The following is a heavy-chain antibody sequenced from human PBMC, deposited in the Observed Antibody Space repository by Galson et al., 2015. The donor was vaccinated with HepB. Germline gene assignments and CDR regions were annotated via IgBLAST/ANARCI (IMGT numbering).Heavy chain of an antibody. CDR3: AREDNWNYWVY. D-gene: IGHD1-7*01. V-gene: IGHV3-30*03. Sequence: SLRLSCAASGFTLGNYGLHWVRQAPGKGLEWLAIISYDGTDKKYADSVKGRFTISRDNSKNTLFLQLNSLRADDTAVYYCAREDNWNYWVYWGQGTLVTV. CDR1: GFTLGNYG. J-gene: IGHJ4*02. CDR2: ISYDGTDK.